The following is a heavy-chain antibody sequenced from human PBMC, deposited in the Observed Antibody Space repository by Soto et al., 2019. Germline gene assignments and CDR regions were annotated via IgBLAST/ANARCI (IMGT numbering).Heavy chain of an antibody. V-gene: IGHV3-30*18. D-gene: IGHD6-19*01. Sequence: GGSLRLSCAASGFTFSSYGMHWVRQAPGKGLEWVAVISYDGSNKYYADSVKGRFTISRDNSKNTLYLQMNSLRAEDTAVYYCAKEAIAVAGTPLGYWGQGTLVTVSS. CDR2: ISYDGSNK. CDR1: GFTFSSYG. CDR3: AKEAIAVAGTPLGY. J-gene: IGHJ4*02.